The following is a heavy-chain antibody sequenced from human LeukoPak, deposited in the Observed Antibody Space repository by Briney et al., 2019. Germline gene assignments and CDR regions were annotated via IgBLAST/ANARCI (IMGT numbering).Heavy chain of an antibody. CDR2: ISYDGSNK. J-gene: IGHJ4*02. CDR3: ARDAYYYDSSGSGGYNFNY. CDR1: GFTFRSFA. V-gene: IGHV3-30*04. Sequence: GRSLRLSCAASGFTFRSFAMHWVRQAPGKGLEWVAVISYDGSNKKYADSVKGRFTISRDNSKNTLFLQMNSLRAEDTAVYYCARDAYYYDSSGSGGYNFNYWGQGTLVTVSS. D-gene: IGHD3-22*01.